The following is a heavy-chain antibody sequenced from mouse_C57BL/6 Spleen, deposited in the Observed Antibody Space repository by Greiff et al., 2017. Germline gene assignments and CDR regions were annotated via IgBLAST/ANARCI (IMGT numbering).Heavy chain of an antibody. CDR1: GFTFSDYG. V-gene: IGHV5-17*01. CDR3: ARDYDYDGGYAMDY. J-gene: IGHJ4*01. D-gene: IGHD2-4*01. Sequence: EVHLVESGGGLVKPGGSLKLSCAASGFTFSDYGMHWVRQAPEKGLEWVAYISSGSSTIYYADTVKGRFTISRDNAKNTLFLQMTSLRSEDTAMYYCARDYDYDGGYAMDYWGQGTSVTVSS. CDR2: ISSGSSTI.